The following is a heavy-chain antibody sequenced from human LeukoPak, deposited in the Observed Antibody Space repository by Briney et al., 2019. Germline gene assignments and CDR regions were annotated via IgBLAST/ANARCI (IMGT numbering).Heavy chain of an antibody. V-gene: IGHV4-59*01. CDR1: GGSISSYY. Sequence: SETLCLTCTVSGGSISSYYWSWIRQPPGKGLEWIGYIYYSGSTNYNPSLKSRVTISVDTSKNQFSLKLSSVTAADTAVYYCARDGSHYYGMDVWGQGTTVTVSS. CDR3: ARDGSHYYGMDV. CDR2: IYYSGST. J-gene: IGHJ6*02.